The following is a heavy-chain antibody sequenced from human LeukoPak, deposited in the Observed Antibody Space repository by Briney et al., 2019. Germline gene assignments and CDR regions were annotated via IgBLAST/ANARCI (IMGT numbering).Heavy chain of an antibody. J-gene: IGHJ3*02. CDR2: INPNSGGT. CDR3: ARDASSTSCCDGFDI. V-gene: IGHV1-2*02. CDR1: GYTFSASL. Sequence: ASVKVSCKASGYTFSASLLPWVRQAPGQPLEWMGWINPNSGGTNYAQKFQGRVTMTRDTSISTAYMELSRLLSDDTAVYYCARDASSTSCCDGFDIWGQGTMVTVSS. D-gene: IGHD2-2*01.